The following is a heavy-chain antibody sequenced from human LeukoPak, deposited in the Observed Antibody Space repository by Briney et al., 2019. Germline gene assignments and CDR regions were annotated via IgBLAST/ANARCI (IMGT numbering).Heavy chain of an antibody. V-gene: IGHV4-59*01. CDR3: ARTVTTRAFDI. D-gene: IGHD4-17*01. CDR1: GGSISSYY. Sequence: SETLSLTCTASGGSISSYYWSWIREPPGKGLEWIGYIYYSGSTNYNPSLKSRVTISVDTSKNQFSLKLSSVTAADTAVYYCARTVTTRAFDIWGQGTMVTVSS. J-gene: IGHJ3*02. CDR2: IYYSGST.